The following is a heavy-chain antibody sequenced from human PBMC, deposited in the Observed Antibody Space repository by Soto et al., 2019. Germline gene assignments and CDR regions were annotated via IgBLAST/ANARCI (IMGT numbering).Heavy chain of an antibody. J-gene: IGHJ6*02. D-gene: IGHD6-19*01. CDR1: GGSISSGDYY. Sequence: SETLSLTCTVSGGSISSGDYYWSWIRQPPGKGLEWIAYIYYTGSTYYNPSLKNRITISVDSSKNQFSLRLSSVTAADTAVYYCATSLYSSGWPYYYYYYGMDVWGQGTTVTVSS. V-gene: IGHV4-30-4*01. CDR2: IYYTGST. CDR3: ATSLYSSGWPYYYYYYGMDV.